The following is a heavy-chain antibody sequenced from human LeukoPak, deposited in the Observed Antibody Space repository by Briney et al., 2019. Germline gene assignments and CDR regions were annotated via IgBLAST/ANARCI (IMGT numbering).Heavy chain of an antibody. V-gene: IGHV3-11*04. CDR2: ISSSGSTI. CDR3: ARDRSGSYSAYYFDY. J-gene: IGHJ4*02. Sequence: PGGSLRLSCAASGFTFSDYYMSWIRQAPGTGLEWVSYISSSGSTIYYADSVKGRFTISRDNAKNSLYLQMNSLRAEDTAVYYCARDRSGSYSAYYFDYWGQGTLVTVSS. CDR1: GFTFSDYY. D-gene: IGHD1-26*01.